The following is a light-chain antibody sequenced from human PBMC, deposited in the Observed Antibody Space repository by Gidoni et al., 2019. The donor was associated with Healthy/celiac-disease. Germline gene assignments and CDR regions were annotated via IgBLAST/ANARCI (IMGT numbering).Light chain of an antibody. V-gene: IGKV3-11*01. CDR3: QQRSNWPSLFT. CDR1: QSVSSY. Sequence: ELVLTQSPATLSLSPGERATLSCRASQSVSSYLAWYQQKPGQAPRLLIYDASNRATGIPARFSGSGSGTDFTLTISSLEPEDFAVYYCQQRSNWPSLFTFGPXTKVDI. CDR2: DAS. J-gene: IGKJ3*01.